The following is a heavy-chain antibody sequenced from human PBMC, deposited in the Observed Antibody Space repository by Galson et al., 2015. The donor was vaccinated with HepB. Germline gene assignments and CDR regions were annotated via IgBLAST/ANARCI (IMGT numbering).Heavy chain of an antibody. D-gene: IGHD2-2*01. CDR1: GFAFNNAW. CDR3: TTGGSFSSYWSWLDP. CDR2: IKSKTDGGTT. J-gene: IGHJ5*02. V-gene: IGHV3-15*01. Sequence: SPRLSCAASGFAFNNAWMHWVRQAPGKGLEWVGRIKSKTDGGTTEYAAPVKGRFNISRADSSNTLYLQMHSLKTDDPAFYYCTTGGSFSSYWSWLDPWGQGTLVTVSS.